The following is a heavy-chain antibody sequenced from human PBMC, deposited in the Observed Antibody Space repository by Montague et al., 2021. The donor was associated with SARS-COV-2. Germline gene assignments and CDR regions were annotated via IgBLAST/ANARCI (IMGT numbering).Heavy chain of an antibody. CDR3: AGSESPSYSSSPFDY. Sequence: TLSLTCIVSGGSISSGGYYWSWIRQHPGKGLEWIGYIYYSGSTYYNPSLKSRLSISLDTSKNHFSLRLSSVTAADTAVYYCAGSESPSYSSSPFDYWGQGTLVTVSP. V-gene: IGHV4-31*03. CDR1: GGSISSGGYY. CDR2: IYYSGST. D-gene: IGHD6-13*01. J-gene: IGHJ4*02.